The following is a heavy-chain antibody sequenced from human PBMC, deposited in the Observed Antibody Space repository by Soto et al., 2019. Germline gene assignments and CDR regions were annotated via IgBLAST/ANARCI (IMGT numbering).Heavy chain of an antibody. CDR2: ISHSGST. V-gene: IGHV4-34*01. CDR3: ARWSIVVVTAIDY. J-gene: IGHJ4*02. D-gene: IGHD2-21*02. CDR1: GGSFSGYY. Sequence: SETLSLTCAVYGGSFSGYYWSWIRQPPGKGLEWIGEISHSGSTNYNPSLKSRVTISVDTSKNQFSLKLSTVTAADTAVYYCARWSIVVVTAIDYWGQGTLVTVSS.